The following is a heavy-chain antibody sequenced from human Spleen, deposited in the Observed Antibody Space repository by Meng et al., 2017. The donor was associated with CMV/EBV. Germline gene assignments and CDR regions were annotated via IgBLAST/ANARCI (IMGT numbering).Heavy chain of an antibody. CDR1: GFIFSNYW. CDR2: INSDGSST. J-gene: IGHJ4*02. V-gene: IGHV3-74*01. CDR3: AREAYGTNWYPFDY. D-gene: IGHD6-13*01. Sequence: GESLKISCAASGFIFSNYWMHWVRQAPGKGLVWVSQINSDGSSTNYADSVKGRFTISRDNAKNTLYLQMNSLRADDTAVYYCAREAYGTNWYPFDYWGQGTLVTVSS.